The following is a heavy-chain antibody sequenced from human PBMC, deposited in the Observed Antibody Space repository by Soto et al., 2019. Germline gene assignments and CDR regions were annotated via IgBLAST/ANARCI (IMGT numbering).Heavy chain of an antibody. CDR3: ARGEPFDYSASWYVF. V-gene: IGHV4-30-4*01. J-gene: IGHJ4*02. Sequence: QVQLQESGPGLVKPSQTLSLTCSVSGTSITSSDYFWSWIRQPPGKAMEWIGYIYYSVSTYYSPSLKNRVAMSIDTSKNQFSLTLSSVTAADTAVYYCARGEPFDYSASWYVFWGQGVRVTVSS. D-gene: IGHD6-13*01. CDR1: GTSITSSDYF. CDR2: IYYSVST.